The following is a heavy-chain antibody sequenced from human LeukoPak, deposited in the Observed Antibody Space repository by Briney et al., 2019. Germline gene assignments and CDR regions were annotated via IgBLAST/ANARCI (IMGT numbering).Heavy chain of an antibody. CDR2: IKQDGSEK. CDR1: GFIFSSYW. Sequence: GGSLRLSCAASGFIFSSYWMSWVRQAPGKGLEWVANIKQDGSEKYYVDSVKGRFTISRDNAKNSLYLQMNSLRAEDTAVYYCARDKIPSAGTPRGFDPWGQGTLVTVSS. V-gene: IGHV3-7*01. CDR3: ARDKIPSAGTPRGFDP. J-gene: IGHJ5*02. D-gene: IGHD6-13*01.